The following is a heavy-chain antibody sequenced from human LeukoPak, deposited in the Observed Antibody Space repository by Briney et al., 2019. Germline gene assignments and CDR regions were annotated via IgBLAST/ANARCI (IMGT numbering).Heavy chain of an antibody. D-gene: IGHD2-15*01. V-gene: IGHV3-23*01. J-gene: IGHJ4*02. Sequence: QPGGSLRLSCAASGFTFSSYAMSWVRQAPGKGLEWVSAISGSGGSTYYADSVKGRFTISRDNSKNTLYLQMNSLRAEDMAVYYCAKGFPYCSGGSCPFDYWGQGTLVTVSS. CDR2: ISGSGGST. CDR3: AKGFPYCSGGSCPFDY. CDR1: GFTFSSYA.